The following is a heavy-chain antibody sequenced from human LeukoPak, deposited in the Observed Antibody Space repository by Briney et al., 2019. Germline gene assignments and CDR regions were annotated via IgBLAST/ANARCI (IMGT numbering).Heavy chain of an antibody. Sequence: ASVKVSCKASGYTFTGYYMHWVRQAPGQGLEWLGWINPNSGGTNYAQKFQGRVTMTRDTSISTAYMELSRLRSDDTAVYYCARTNQALIGDEYYFDYWGQGTLVTVSS. CDR2: INPNSGGT. V-gene: IGHV1-2*02. J-gene: IGHJ4*02. D-gene: IGHD7-27*01. CDR3: ARTNQALIGDEYYFDY. CDR1: GYTFTGYY.